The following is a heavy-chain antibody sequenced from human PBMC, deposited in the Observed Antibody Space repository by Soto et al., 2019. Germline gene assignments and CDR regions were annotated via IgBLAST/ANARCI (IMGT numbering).Heavy chain of an antibody. J-gene: IGHJ5*02. Sequence: ASVKVSCKASGYTFTSYAMHWVRQAPGQRLEWMGWINAGNGNTKYSQKFQGRVTITRDTSASTAYMELSSLRSEDTAVYYCARASEVLRYFDWSPPGNWFDPWGQGTPVTVSS. V-gene: IGHV1-3*01. CDR1: GYTFTSYA. CDR3: ARASEVLRYFDWSPPGNWFDP. CDR2: INAGNGNT. D-gene: IGHD3-9*01.